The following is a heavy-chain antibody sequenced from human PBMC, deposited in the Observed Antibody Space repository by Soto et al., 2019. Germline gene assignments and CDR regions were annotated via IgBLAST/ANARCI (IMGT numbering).Heavy chain of an antibody. J-gene: IGHJ6*03. CDR2: ISWNSGSI. CDR1: GFTFDDYA. V-gene: IGHV3-9*01. CDR3: AKADMNWNYYYYMDV. D-gene: IGHD1-1*01. Sequence: EVQLVESGGGLVQPGRSLRLSCAASGFTFDDYAMHWVRQAPGKGLEWVSGISWNSGSIGYAESVKGRFTISRDNAKNSLYLQMNSLRAEDTALYYCAKADMNWNYYYYMDVWGKGNTVTVSS.